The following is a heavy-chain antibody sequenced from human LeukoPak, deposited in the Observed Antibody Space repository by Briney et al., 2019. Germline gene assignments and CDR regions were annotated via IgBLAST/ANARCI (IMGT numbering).Heavy chain of an antibody. V-gene: IGHV4-59*08. Sequence: SETLSLTCTVSGGSISSYYWSWIRQPPGKGLEWIGYTYYSGSTYYNPSLKNRVSISVDTSKNQFSLKLSSVTAADTAVYYCARFTDGYGLDYWGQGTLVTVSS. J-gene: IGHJ4*02. CDR3: ARFTDGYGLDY. D-gene: IGHD5-24*01. CDR1: GGSISSYY. CDR2: TYYSGST.